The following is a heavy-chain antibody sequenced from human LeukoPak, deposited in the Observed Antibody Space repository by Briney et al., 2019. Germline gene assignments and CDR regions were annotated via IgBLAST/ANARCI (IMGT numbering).Heavy chain of an antibody. CDR2: IYYSGST. D-gene: IGHD6-19*01. Sequence: GSLRLSCAASGFTFSSYAMSWVRQAPGKGLEWIGSIYYSGSTYYNPSLKSRVTISVDASKNQFSLKLSSVTAADTAVYYCARGKEVAGTPVAFDIWGQGTMVTVSS. CDR1: GFTFSSYA. J-gene: IGHJ3*02. V-gene: IGHV4-39*07. CDR3: ARGKEVAGTPVAFDI.